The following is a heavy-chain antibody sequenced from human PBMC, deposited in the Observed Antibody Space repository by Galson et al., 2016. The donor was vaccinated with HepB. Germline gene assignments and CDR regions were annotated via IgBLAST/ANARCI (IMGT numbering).Heavy chain of an antibody. V-gene: IGHV2-5*05. CDR1: GMSLSSTGVA. CDR3: ALLGDDSGSRGSFDY. CDR2: IYWDDDS. J-gene: IGHJ4*02. D-gene: IGHD3-16*01. Sequence: PALVKPTQTLTLTCTLSGMSLSSTGVAVGWIRQSPGRALEWLAVIYWDDDSRYAPSLNSRLPVTRDTSTSQVVLSLINVGPADTATYFCALLGDDSGSRGSFDYWGPGTRVTVSS.